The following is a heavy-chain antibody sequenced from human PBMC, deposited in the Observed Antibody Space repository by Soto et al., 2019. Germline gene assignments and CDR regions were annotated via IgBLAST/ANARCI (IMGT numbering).Heavy chain of an antibody. CDR1: GDSVSSNSAA. CDR3: ARGKGYWFDP. V-gene: IGHV6-1*01. CDR2: TYYRSKWYN. Sequence: SQTLSLTCAISGDSVSSNSAAWNWIRQSPGRGLEWLGRTYYRSKWYNDYAVSVKSRTTINPDTSKNQFSLQLNSVTPEDTAVYYCARGKGYWFDPWGQGTLVTVSS. J-gene: IGHJ5*02.